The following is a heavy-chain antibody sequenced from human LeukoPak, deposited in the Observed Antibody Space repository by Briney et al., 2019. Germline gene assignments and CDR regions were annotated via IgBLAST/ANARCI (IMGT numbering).Heavy chain of an antibody. CDR2: IHSSGST. Sequence: SETLSLTCSVSDGSISSYYWSWIRQHPGKGLEWIGYIHSSGSTHYNPSLKGRVTTSLDTSKNQFSLKLSSVTAADTAVYYCARLGSYSDHWGQGTLVTVSS. D-gene: IGHD1-26*01. J-gene: IGHJ4*02. V-gene: IGHV4-4*09. CDR1: DGSISSYY. CDR3: ARLGSYSDH.